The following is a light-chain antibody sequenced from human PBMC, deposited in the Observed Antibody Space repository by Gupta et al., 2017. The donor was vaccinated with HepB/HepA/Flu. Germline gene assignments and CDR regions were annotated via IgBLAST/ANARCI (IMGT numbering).Light chain of an antibody. CDR3: QQDYITPQT. Sequence: DIVMHQSPDSLAVSLGERATINCKSSQSVLYSSNNKNYLAWYQQKPGQPPKLLIYWTSTRESGVPDRFSGSGSGTDFTLTISSLQAEDVAVYYCQQDYITPQTFGQGTKVEI. V-gene: IGKV4-1*01. CDR2: WTS. CDR1: QSVLYSSNNKNY. J-gene: IGKJ1*01.